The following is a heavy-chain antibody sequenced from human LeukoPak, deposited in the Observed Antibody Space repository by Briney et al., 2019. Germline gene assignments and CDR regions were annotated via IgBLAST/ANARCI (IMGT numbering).Heavy chain of an antibody. D-gene: IGHD6-19*01. CDR1: GYTLTELS. Sequence: ASVKVSCKVSGYTLTELSMHWVRQAPGKGLEWMGGFDPEDGETIYAQKFQGRVTMTEDTSTDTAYMELSSLRSEDTAVYYCATCQGGYSSGWYGSWFDPWSQGTLVTVSS. J-gene: IGHJ5*02. V-gene: IGHV1-24*01. CDR2: FDPEDGET. CDR3: ATCQGGYSSGWYGSWFDP.